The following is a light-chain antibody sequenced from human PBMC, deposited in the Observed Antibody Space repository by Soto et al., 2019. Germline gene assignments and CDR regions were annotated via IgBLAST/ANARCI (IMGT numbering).Light chain of an antibody. Sequence: DIQMTQSPSTLSASVGDRVTITCRASQSISSWLAWYQQKPGKAPKLLIYDASSLESGGPSRFSGSGSGTEFTLTISRLQPDDFATYYCHQYNSYLYTFGQGTKLEIK. CDR1: QSISSW. CDR3: HQYNSYLYT. CDR2: DAS. J-gene: IGKJ2*01. V-gene: IGKV1-5*01.